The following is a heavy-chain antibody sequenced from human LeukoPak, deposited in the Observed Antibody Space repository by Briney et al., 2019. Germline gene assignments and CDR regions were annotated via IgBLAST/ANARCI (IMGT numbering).Heavy chain of an antibody. J-gene: IGHJ6*03. CDR3: AIYSPGIAVAGTRPSYYMDV. CDR1: GYTFTSYY. Sequence: ASVKVSCKASGYTFTSYYMHWVRQAPGQGLEWMGIINPSGGSTSYAQKFQGRVTMTRDTSTSTVYMELSSLRSEDTAVYYCAIYSPGIAVAGTRPSYYMDVWGKGTTVTISS. CDR2: INPSGGST. D-gene: IGHD6-19*01. V-gene: IGHV1-46*01.